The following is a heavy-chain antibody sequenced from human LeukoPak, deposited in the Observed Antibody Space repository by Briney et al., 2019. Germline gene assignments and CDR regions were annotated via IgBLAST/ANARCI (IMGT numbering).Heavy chain of an antibody. CDR3: ARDTTSLQNWFDP. J-gene: IGHJ5*02. CDR1: GGSISSYY. CDR2: IYTSGST. Sequence: TASETLSLTCTVSGGSISSYYWSWIRQPAGKGLEWIGRIYTSGSTNYNPSLKSRVTISVDTSENQFSLKLNSVTAADTAVYYCARDTTSLQNWFDPWGQGTLVTVSS. D-gene: IGHD1-1*01. V-gene: IGHV4-4*07.